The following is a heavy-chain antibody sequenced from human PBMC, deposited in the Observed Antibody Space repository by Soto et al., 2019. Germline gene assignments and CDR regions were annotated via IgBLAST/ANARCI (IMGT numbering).Heavy chain of an antibody. D-gene: IGHD3-22*01. Sequence: GGSLRLSCAASGFTFSSYGMHWVRQAPGKGLEWVAVISYDGSNKYYADSVKGRFTISRDNSKNTLYLQMNSLRAEDTAVYYCARDYYDSSGYYYTPDYWGQGTLVTVSS. J-gene: IGHJ4*02. CDR3: ARDYYDSSGYYYTPDY. CDR1: GFTFSSYG. CDR2: ISYDGSNK. V-gene: IGHV3-30-3*01.